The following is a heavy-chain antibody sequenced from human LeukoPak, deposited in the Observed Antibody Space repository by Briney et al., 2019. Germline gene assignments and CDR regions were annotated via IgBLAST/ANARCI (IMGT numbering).Heavy chain of an antibody. D-gene: IGHD3-16*02. CDR3: ARSYYDYVWGSYRHDAFDI. J-gene: IGHJ3*02. CDR1: GFTFESYA. CDR2: IWYDGSNK. V-gene: IGHV3-33*08. Sequence: PGGSLRLSCAASGFTFESYAMDWVRQAPGKGLEWVAVIWYDGSNKYYADSVKGRFTISRDNSKNTLYLQMNNLRGEDTAVYYCARSYYDYVWGSYRHDAFDIWGQGTMVTVSS.